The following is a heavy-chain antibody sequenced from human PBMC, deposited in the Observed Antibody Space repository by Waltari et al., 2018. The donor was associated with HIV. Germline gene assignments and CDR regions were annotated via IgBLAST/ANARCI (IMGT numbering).Heavy chain of an antibody. CDR2: IYYSGST. CDR1: GGSISSSSYY. V-gene: IGHV4-39*01. Sequence: QLQLQESGPGLVKPSETLSLTCTVSGGSISSSSYYWGWIRQPPGQGLEWIGSIYYSGSTYYNPSLKSRVTISVDTSKNQFSLKLSSMTAADTAVYYCARHSLTYYYDSSGYSVAFDYWGQGTLVTVSS. D-gene: IGHD3-22*01. CDR3: ARHSLTYYYDSSGYSVAFDY. J-gene: IGHJ4*02.